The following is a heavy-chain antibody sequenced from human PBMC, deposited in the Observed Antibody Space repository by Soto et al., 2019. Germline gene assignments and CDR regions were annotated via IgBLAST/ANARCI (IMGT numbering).Heavy chain of an antibody. CDR2: MSYDGSSK. V-gene: IGHV3-30*18. CDR1: GFTFSSYG. Sequence: QVQLVESGGGVVQPGRSLRLSCAASGFTFSSYGMHWVRQAPGKGLEWVAVMSYDGSSKYYADSVKGRFIISRDNSKNMLYLQMNSLRGEDSAVYCCAKDRNQWLVRYFFDYWGQGTLVTVSS. D-gene: IGHD6-19*01. J-gene: IGHJ4*02. CDR3: AKDRNQWLVRYFFDY.